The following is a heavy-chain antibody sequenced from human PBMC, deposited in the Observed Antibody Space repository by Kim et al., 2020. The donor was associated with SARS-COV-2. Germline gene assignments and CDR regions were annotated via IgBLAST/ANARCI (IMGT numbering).Heavy chain of an antibody. CDR3: ARGGGSYFFSLDY. CDR1: GFTFSSYA. V-gene: IGHV3-30-3*01. CDR2: ISYDGSNK. D-gene: IGHD1-26*01. Sequence: GGSLRLSCAASGFTFSSYAMHWVRQAPGKGLEWVAVISYDGSNKYYADSVKGRFTISRDNSKNTLYLQMNSLRAEDTAVYYCARGGGSYFFSLDYCGQGTLVTVSS. J-gene: IGHJ4*02.